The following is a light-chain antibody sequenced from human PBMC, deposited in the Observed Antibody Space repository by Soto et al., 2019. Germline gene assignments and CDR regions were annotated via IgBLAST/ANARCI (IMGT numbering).Light chain of an antibody. CDR2: TNN. CDR3: QSYDRSLSGLI. Sequence: QPVLTQPPSISGAPGQTVTISCTGSSTNIGADYDVHWYQQLPETAPKLLTYTNNNRPSGVPDRFSGSKSGASASLAITGLRTEDEADYYCQSYDRSLSGLIFGGGTKLTVL. J-gene: IGLJ2*01. CDR1: STNIGADYD. V-gene: IGLV1-40*01.